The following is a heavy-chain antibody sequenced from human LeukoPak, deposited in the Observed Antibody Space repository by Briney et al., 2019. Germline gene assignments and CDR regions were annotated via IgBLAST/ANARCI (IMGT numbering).Heavy chain of an antibody. Sequence: GGSLRLSCAASGFTFSNYAMSWVRQAPGKGLEWVSAITGSGSGIYYADSMKSRFTISRDNSKNMLYLQINSLRAEDTAVYYCAKWGDYDVLTGYYVSDYWGQGTLVTVSS. CDR3: AKWGDYDVLTGYYVSDY. J-gene: IGHJ4*02. V-gene: IGHV3-23*01. CDR2: ITGSGSGI. CDR1: GFTFSNYA. D-gene: IGHD3-9*01.